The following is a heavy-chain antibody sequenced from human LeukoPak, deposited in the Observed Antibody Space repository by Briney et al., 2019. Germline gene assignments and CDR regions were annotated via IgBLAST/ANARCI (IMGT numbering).Heavy chain of an antibody. V-gene: IGHV4-59*08. D-gene: IGHD6-6*01. CDR3: AKRRPDAFDI. J-gene: IGHJ3*02. Sequence: SETLSLTCTVSGGSIRRYYWNWIRQPPGKGLEWIGYIYYTGSTNYNPSLKSRVTISVDSSKNQFSLKLSSVTAADTAVYYCAKRRPDAFDIWGQGTMVTVS. CDR1: GGSIRRYY. CDR2: IYYTGST.